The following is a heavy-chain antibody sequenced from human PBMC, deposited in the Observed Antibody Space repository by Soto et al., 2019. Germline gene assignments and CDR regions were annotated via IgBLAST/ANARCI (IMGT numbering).Heavy chain of an antibody. V-gene: IGHV4-34*01. J-gene: IGHJ4*02. CDR1: GGSFSGYY. CDR3: ARGDVRLSRRSMVRGVIYYFDY. Sequence: SETLSLTCAVYGGSFSGYYWSWIRQPPGKGLEWIGEINHSGSTNYNPSLKSRVTISVDTSKNQFSLKLSSVTAADTAVYYCARGDVRLSRRSMVRGVIYYFDYWGQGTLVTVSS. CDR2: INHSGST. D-gene: IGHD3-10*01.